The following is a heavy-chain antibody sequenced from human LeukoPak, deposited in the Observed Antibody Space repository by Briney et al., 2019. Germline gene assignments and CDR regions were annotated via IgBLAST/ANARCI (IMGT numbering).Heavy chain of an antibody. CDR1: GGSISSYY. Sequence: SETLSLTCTVSGGSISSYYWSWIRQPPGKGLEWIGYIYYSGSTNYNPSLKSRVTISVDTSKNQFSLKLSSVTAADTAVYYCARGGHVLRFSEWLTDPRYYYGMDVWGQGTTVTVSS. J-gene: IGHJ6*02. V-gene: IGHV4-59*12. CDR2: IYYSGST. CDR3: ARGGHVLRFSEWLTDPRYYYGMDV. D-gene: IGHD3-3*01.